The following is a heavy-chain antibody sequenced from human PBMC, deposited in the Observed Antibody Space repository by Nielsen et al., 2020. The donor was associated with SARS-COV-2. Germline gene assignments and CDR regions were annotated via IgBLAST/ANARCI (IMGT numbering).Heavy chain of an antibody. CDR3: ARRHMIPFGAGTYHFDF. D-gene: IGHD3-16*01. Sequence: GESLKISCEASGYSFSSYWIAWVRQRPGKGLEWMGIIYPGDSETKYSPSFQGQVTMSVDKSFRTAYLQWRTLKASDTAMYCCARRHMIPFGAGTYHFDFWGQGTLVTVSS. CDR1: GYSFSSYW. J-gene: IGHJ4*02. CDR2: IYPGDSET. V-gene: IGHV5-51*01.